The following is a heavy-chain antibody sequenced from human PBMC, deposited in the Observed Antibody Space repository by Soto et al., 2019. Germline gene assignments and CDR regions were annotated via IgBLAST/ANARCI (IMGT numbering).Heavy chain of an antibody. V-gene: IGHV3-23*01. J-gene: IGHJ4*02. Sequence: PGGALRVSYEASGFMFNQYAMAWVRQTPGKGLEWVSVISGSTGTTYYADSVKGRFTISRDNSKNTVYLQMNSLRVEDSALYSCAKVIVLGASTLEYWGPGTRVTSPQ. CDR3: AKVIVLGASTLEY. CDR2: ISGSTGTT. CDR1: GFMFNQYA. D-gene: IGHD6-6*01.